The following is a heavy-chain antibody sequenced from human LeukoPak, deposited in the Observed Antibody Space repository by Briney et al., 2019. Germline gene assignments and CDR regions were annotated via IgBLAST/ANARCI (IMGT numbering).Heavy chain of an antibody. J-gene: IGHJ4*02. D-gene: IGHD3-22*01. Sequence: ASVKVSCKASGYTFTSYDINWVRQATGQGLEWMGWMNPNSGNTGYAQKFQGRVTMTRNTSISTAYMELSSLRSEDTAVYCCATYYYDSSGYYYFYYWGQGTLVTVSS. V-gene: IGHV1-8*01. CDR3: ATYYYDSSGYYYFYY. CDR1: GYTFTSYD. CDR2: MNPNSGNT.